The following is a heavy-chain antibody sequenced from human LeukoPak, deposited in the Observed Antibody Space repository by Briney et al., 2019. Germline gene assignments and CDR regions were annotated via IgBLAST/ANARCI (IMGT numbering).Heavy chain of an antibody. CDR3: ARREGYSSGRSPDAFDI. J-gene: IGHJ3*02. Sequence: GESLKISCKGSGYRFINYWIGWVRQMPGKGLEWMGIIYPADSDTRYSPSFQGQVTISADKSISTAYLQWSSLKASDTAMYYCARREGYSSGRSPDAFDIWGQGTMVTVSS. CDR2: IYPADSDT. D-gene: IGHD6-19*01. CDR1: GYRFINYW. V-gene: IGHV5-51*01.